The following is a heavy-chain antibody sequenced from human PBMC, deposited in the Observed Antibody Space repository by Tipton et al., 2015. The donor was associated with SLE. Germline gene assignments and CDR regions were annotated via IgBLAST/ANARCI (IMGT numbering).Heavy chain of an antibody. CDR2: IYHSGST. CDR1: GGSISSSNW. J-gene: IGHJ4*02. Sequence: TLSLTCTVSGGSISSSNWWSWVRQPPGKGLEWIGEIYHSGSTNYNPSLKSRVTISVDTSKNQFSLKLSSVTAADTAVYYCASYVLRYFDWSFDYWGQGTLVTVSS. CDR3: ASYVLRYFDWSFDY. D-gene: IGHD3-9*01. V-gene: IGHV4-4*02.